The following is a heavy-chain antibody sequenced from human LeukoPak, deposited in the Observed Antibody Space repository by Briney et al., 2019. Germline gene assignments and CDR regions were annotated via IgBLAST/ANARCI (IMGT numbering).Heavy chain of an antibody. CDR1: GFIFSTYA. Sequence: GGSLRLSCAASGFIFSTYAMHWVRQAPGTGLEWVAVITSDGRNKYYAGSVKGRFTISRDNSKNTLYLQMNSLRVEDTAVYYCARRWSFDHWGQGTLVTVSS. CDR3: ARRWSFDH. J-gene: IGHJ4*02. CDR2: ITSDGRNK. D-gene: IGHD6-13*01. V-gene: IGHV3-30*04.